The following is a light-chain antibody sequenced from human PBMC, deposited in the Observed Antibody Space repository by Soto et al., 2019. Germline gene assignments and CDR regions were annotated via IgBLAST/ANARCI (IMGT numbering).Light chain of an antibody. CDR2: EVN. Sequence: QSVLTQPASVSGSPGQSITISCVGTSSDVGGYNFVSWYQQRPGKAPKLMIYEVNNRPSGVSNRFSGSKSGNTASLTISGLQAEDEADYYCSSHTSTSTVVFGGGTQLTVL. J-gene: IGLJ2*01. V-gene: IGLV2-14*01. CDR1: SSDVGGYNF. CDR3: SSHTSTSTVV.